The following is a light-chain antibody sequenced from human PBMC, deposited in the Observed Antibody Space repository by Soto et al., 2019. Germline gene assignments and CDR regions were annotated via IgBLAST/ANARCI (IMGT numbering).Light chain of an antibody. J-gene: IGKJ1*01. CDR1: QSISSW. V-gene: IGKV1-5*01. Sequence: STLSASVGDRVTITCRAIQSISSWLAWYQQKPGKAPKLLIYDASTLESGAPSRFSGSGSGTELTLTINSLQPDDFASYYCQQYNSYPWTFGQGTKV. CDR3: QQYNSYPWT. CDR2: DAS.